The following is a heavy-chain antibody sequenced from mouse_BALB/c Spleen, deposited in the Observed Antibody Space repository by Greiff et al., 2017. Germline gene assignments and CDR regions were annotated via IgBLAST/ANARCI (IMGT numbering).Heavy chain of an antibody. CDR2: ISDGGSYT. J-gene: IGHJ2*01. Sequence: DVKLVESGGGLVKPGGSLKLSCAASGFTFSDYYMYWVRQTPEKRLEWVATISDGGSYTYYPDSVKGRFTISRDNAKNNLYLQMSSLKSEDTAMYYCAREGFDYWGQGTTLTVSS. CDR3: AREGFDY. V-gene: IGHV5-4*02. CDR1: GFTFSDYY.